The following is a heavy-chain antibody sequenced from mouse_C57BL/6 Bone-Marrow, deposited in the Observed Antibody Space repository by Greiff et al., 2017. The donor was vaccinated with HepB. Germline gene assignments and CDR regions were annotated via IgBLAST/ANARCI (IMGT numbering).Heavy chain of an antibody. J-gene: IGHJ3*01. CDR2: IDPSDSYT. V-gene: IGHV1-69*01. Sequence: QVQLQQPGAELVMPGASVKLSCKASGYTFTSYWMHWVKQRPGQGLEWIGEIDPSDSYTNYNQKFKGKSTLTVDKSSSTAYMQLSSLTSEDSAVYYCARWDSSGSTSFAYWGQGTLVTVSA. CDR3: ARWDSSGSTSFAY. CDR1: GYTFTSYW. D-gene: IGHD3-2*02.